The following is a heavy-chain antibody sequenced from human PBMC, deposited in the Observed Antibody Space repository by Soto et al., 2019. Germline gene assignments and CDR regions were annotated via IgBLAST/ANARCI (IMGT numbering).Heavy chain of an antibody. V-gene: IGHV3-21*01. CDR2: ISSSSSYI. Sequence: PGGSLRLSCAASGFTFSSYSMNWVRQAPGKGLGWVSSISSSSSYIYYADSVKGRFTISRDNSKNTLYLQMNSLRAEDTAVYYCAKVTSPISGLGDAFDIWGQGTMVTVSS. CDR3: AKVTSPISGLGDAFDI. J-gene: IGHJ3*02. D-gene: IGHD2-15*01. CDR1: GFTFSSYS.